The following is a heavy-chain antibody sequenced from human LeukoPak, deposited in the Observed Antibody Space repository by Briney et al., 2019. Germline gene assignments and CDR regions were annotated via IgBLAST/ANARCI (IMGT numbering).Heavy chain of an antibody. D-gene: IGHD5-24*01. CDR2: INPNSGGT. CDR3: ARPQMATIGGAFDI. CDR1: GYTFTGYY. Sequence: ASVKVSCKASGYTFTGYYMHWVRQAPGQGLEWIGWINPNSGGTNYAQKFQGRVTMTRDTSISTAYMELRRLRSDDTAVYYCARPQMATIGGAFDIWGQGTMVTVSS. V-gene: IGHV1-2*02. J-gene: IGHJ3*02.